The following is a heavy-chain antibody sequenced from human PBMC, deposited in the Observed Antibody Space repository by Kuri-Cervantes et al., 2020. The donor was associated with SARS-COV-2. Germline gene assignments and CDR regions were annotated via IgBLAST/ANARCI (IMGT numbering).Heavy chain of an antibody. CDR3: ARDSDTTGYYWYLDL. Sequence: SCAASGFTLSGYGIHWVRQAPGKGLEWVAATSADRTKEYYLDSVKGRFAISRDNSKNTVYLQINSLRAEDTAVYYCARDSDTTGYYWYLDLWGRGTLVTVSS. V-gene: IGHV3-33*05. CDR1: GFTLSGYG. D-gene: IGHD3-22*01. J-gene: IGHJ2*01. CDR2: TSADRTKE.